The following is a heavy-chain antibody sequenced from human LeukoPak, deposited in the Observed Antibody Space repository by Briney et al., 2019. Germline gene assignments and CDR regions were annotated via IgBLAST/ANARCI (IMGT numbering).Heavy chain of an antibody. V-gene: IGHV3-23*01. CDR2: ISGSGGST. CDR3: AKDRERDYGDYMHYYMDV. J-gene: IGHJ6*03. CDR1: GFTFSSYG. D-gene: IGHD4-17*01. Sequence: GGSLRLSCAASGFTFSSYGMSWVRQAPGKGLEWVSAISGSGGSTYYADSVKGRFTISRDNSKNTLYLQMNSLRAEDTAVYYCAKDRERDYGDYMHYYMDVWGKGTTVTISS.